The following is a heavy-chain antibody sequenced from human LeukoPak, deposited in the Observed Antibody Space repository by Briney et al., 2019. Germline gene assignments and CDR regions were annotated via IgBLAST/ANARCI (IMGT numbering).Heavy chain of an antibody. Sequence: GASVKVSCKTSGFPFTSYGISWVRQAPGLGLEWMGWISAYNGNTNYAQKLQGRVTMTTDTSTSTAYMELRSLRSDDTAVYYCARTAVGSYVYWGQGTLVTVSS. J-gene: IGHJ4*02. CDR1: GFPFTSYG. CDR3: ARTAVGSYVY. V-gene: IGHV1-18*01. D-gene: IGHD3-16*01. CDR2: ISAYNGNT.